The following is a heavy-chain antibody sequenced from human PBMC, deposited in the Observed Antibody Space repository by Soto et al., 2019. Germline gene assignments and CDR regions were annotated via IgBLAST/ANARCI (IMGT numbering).Heavy chain of an antibody. CDR1: GFTFSGSA. CDR3: SSPDILTGYYSN. J-gene: IGHJ4*02. CDR2: IRSKANSYAT. D-gene: IGHD3-9*01. Sequence: GGSLRLSCAASGFTFSGSAIHWVRQASGKGLEWVGRIRSKANSYATAYAASVKGRFTISRDDSKNTAYLQMNSPKTEDTAVYYCSSPDILTGYYSNWGQGTLVTVSS. V-gene: IGHV3-73*01.